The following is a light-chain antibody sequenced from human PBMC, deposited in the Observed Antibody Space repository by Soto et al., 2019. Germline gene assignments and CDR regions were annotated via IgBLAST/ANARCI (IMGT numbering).Light chain of an antibody. V-gene: IGLV2-14*01. J-gene: IGLJ1*01. Sequence: QSALTQPASVSGSPGQSITISCTGTSSDVGGYNYVSWYQQHPGKAPKLMIYDVSNWPSGVSNRFSGSKSGNTASLTISGLQAEDEADYYCSSYTNSSPFVFGTGTKGPS. CDR1: SSDVGGYNY. CDR2: DVS. CDR3: SSYTNSSPFV.